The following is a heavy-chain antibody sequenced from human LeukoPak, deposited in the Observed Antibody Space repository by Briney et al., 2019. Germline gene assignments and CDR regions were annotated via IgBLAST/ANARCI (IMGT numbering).Heavy chain of an antibody. Sequence: PGGSLRLSCAASGFTFSQYWMSWVRQAPGKGLEWVANIKHDGSEKQDGSEKNYVDSVKGRFTISRDNAKNSLYLQMNSLRAEDTAVYYCARDLLPAPDAFDIWGQGTIVTVSS. V-gene: IGHV3-7*01. CDR2: IKHDGSEKQDGSEK. D-gene: IGHD2-2*01. CDR1: GFTFSQYW. CDR3: ARDLLPAPDAFDI. J-gene: IGHJ3*02.